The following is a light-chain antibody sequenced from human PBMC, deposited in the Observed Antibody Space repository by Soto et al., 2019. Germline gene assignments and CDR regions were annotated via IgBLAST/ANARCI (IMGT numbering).Light chain of an antibody. Sequence: DTVMTQTPDSLGVSLGERATINCQSNQSVLYDFNNKNYLAWYQQKPDRFSGSGSGTDFTLTISRLEPEDFAVYYCQQYGSSGTFGQGAKVDIK. V-gene: IGKV4-1*01. CDR1: QSVLYDFNNKNY. CDR3: QQYGSSGT. J-gene: IGKJ1*01.